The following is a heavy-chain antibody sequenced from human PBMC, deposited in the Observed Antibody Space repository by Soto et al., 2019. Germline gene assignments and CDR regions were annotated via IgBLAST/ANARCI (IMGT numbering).Heavy chain of an antibody. Sequence: GASVKVSCKASGYTFTSYAMHWVRQAPGQRLEWMGWINAGNGNTKYSQKFQGRVTITRDTSASTAYMELSSLRFEDTAVYYCARGLNGYLHYFDYWGQGTLVTVSS. D-gene: IGHD5-18*01. J-gene: IGHJ4*02. CDR1: GYTFTSYA. V-gene: IGHV1-3*01. CDR3: ARGLNGYLHYFDY. CDR2: INAGNGNT.